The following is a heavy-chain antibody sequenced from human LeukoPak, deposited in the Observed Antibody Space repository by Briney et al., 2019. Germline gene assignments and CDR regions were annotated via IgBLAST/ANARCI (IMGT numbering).Heavy chain of an antibody. Sequence: PETLSLTCTVSGGSISSYYWSWIRQPPGKGLEWIGYIYYSGITNYNPSLKSRVTISVDTSKNQFSLKLSSVTAADTAVYYCARQGRVVSSEIDYWGQGSLVTVSS. D-gene: IGHD3-22*01. J-gene: IGHJ4*02. CDR3: ARQGRVVSSEIDY. V-gene: IGHV4-59*08. CDR2: IYYSGIT. CDR1: GGSISSYY.